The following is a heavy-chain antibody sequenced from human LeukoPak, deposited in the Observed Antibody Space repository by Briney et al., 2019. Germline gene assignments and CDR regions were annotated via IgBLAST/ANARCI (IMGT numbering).Heavy chain of an antibody. D-gene: IGHD1-26*01. CDR2: ISWDGGST. CDR3: AKDRFSESYYDEVGFDY. Sequence: GGSLRLSCAASGFTFDDYAMHWVRQAPGKGLEWVSLISWDGGSTYYADSVKGRFTISRDNSKNSLYLQMNSLRAEDTALYYCAKDRFSESYYDEVGFDYWGQGTLVTVSS. J-gene: IGHJ4*02. CDR1: GFTFDDYA. V-gene: IGHV3-43D*03.